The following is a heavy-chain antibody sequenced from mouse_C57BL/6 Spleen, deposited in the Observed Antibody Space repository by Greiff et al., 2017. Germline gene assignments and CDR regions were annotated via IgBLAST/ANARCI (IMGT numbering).Heavy chain of an antibody. CDR1: GYTFTSYW. J-gene: IGHJ1*03. CDR2: IDPSDSYT. D-gene: IGHD3-3*01. Sequence: QVQLQQSGAELVKPGASVKLSCKASGYTFTSYWMQWVKQRPGQGLEWIGEIDPSDSYTNYNQKFKGKATLTVDTSSSTAYMQLSSLTSEDSAVYYCARGGGTGYFDVWGTGTTVTVSS. V-gene: IGHV1-50*01. CDR3: ARGGGTGYFDV.